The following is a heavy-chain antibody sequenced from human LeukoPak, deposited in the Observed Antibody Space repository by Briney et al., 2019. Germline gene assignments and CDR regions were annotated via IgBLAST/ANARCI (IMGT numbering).Heavy chain of an antibody. J-gene: IGHJ4*02. Sequence: GGSLRLSCAASGFTVSSNYMSWVRQAPGKGLEWVSVIYSGGSTYYADSVKGRFTISRDNSKHTLYLQMNSLRAEDTAVYYCARQSDYGDYVGLDYWGQGTLVTVSS. CDR3: ARQSDYGDYVGLDY. V-gene: IGHV3-53*01. CDR1: GFTVSSNY. CDR2: IYSGGST. D-gene: IGHD4-17*01.